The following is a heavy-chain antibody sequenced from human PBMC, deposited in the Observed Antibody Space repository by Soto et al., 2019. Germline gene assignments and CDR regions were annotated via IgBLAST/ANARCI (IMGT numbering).Heavy chain of an antibody. CDR2: IHHIGST. CDR1: GGSVSTPGYS. Sequence: PSETLSLTCAVSGGSVSTPGYSWSWIRQPPGKGLEWIGYIHHIGSTYYNPSLKSRVTISVDRSKNQFSLKLSSVTAADTAVYYCARLPDRWGQGTMVTVSS. D-gene: IGHD2-2*01. J-gene: IGHJ1*01. V-gene: IGHV4-30-2*01. CDR3: ARLPDR.